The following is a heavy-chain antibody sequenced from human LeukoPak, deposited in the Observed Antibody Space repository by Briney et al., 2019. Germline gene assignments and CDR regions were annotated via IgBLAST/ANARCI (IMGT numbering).Heavy chain of an antibody. CDR3: ARDPNDIVVVPAATIYYYYYMDV. CDR2: ISGSGGST. D-gene: IGHD2-2*01. CDR1: GFTFSSYA. J-gene: IGHJ6*03. V-gene: IGHV3-23*01. Sequence: GGSLRLSCAASGFTFSSYAMSWVRQAPGKGLEWVSAISGSGGSTYYADSVKGRFTISRDNSKNTLYLQMNSLRAEDTAVYYCARDPNDIVVVPAATIYYYYYMDVWGKGTTVTVSS.